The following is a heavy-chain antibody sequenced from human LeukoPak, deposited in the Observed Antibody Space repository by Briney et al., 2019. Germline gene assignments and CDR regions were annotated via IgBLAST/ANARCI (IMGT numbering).Heavy chain of an antibody. Sequence: GASVKVSCKASGYTFTSYDINWARQAAEQGLEWMGWMNPNAGNSGYAQRFQGRVTMTRDTSIDTAYMELSSLGSEDTAVYYCARKTCTSTSCLHPWGQGTLVTVSS. CDR3: ARKTCTSTSCLHP. V-gene: IGHV1-8*01. CDR1: GYTFTSYD. J-gene: IGHJ5*02. D-gene: IGHD2-2*01. CDR2: MNPNAGNS.